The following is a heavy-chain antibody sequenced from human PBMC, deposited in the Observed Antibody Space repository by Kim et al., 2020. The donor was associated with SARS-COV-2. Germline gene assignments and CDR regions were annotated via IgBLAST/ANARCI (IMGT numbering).Heavy chain of an antibody. CDR3: ARGAYGSGSYYTYYGMDV. J-gene: IGHJ6*02. D-gene: IGHD3-10*01. V-gene: IGHV4-59*09. Sequence: KSRVTISVATSKNQFSLKLSSVTAADTAVYYCARGAYGSGSYYTYYGMDVWGQGTTVTVSS.